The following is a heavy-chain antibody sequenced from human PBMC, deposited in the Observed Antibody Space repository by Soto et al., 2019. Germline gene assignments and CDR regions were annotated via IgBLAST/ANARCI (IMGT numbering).Heavy chain of an antibody. CDR2: IWYDGSNK. CDR1: GFTFSSYG. J-gene: IGHJ6*03. Sequence: GGSLRLSCAASGFTFSSYGMHWVRQAPGKGLEWVAVIWYDGSNKYYADSVKGRFTISRDNSKNTLYLQMNSLRAEDTAVNYCARDGVEDIAVVPAAMFFHYYYYYYMDVWGKGTTVTVSS. D-gene: IGHD2-2*01. CDR3: ARDGVEDIAVVPAAMFFHYYYYYYMDV. V-gene: IGHV3-33*01.